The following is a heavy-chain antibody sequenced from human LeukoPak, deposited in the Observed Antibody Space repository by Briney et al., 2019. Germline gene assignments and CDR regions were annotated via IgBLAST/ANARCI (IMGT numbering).Heavy chain of an antibody. D-gene: IGHD1/OR15-1a*01. V-gene: IGHV4-61*02. CDR1: GGTISRGNFY. CDR3: ARDGVSSGNNFQMDV. Sequence: SQTLSLTCTVSGGTISRGNFYWSWIRHPAGKGLEWIGRIYTFGTTNYNPSLKSRVTMSIDTSKNQFSLNLTSVTASDTAVYYCARDGVSSGNNFQMDVWGEGTTVTVSS. CDR2: IYTFGTT. J-gene: IGHJ6*04.